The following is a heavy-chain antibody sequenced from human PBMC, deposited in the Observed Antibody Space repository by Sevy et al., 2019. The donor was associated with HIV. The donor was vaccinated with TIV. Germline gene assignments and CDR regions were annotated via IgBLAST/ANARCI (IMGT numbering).Heavy chain of an antibody. D-gene: IGHD2-21*02. Sequence: GESLRLSCAASGFTFSSFSMNWVRQAPGKTLEWISYISSSGSSIYYADSVKGRFPISRDNAKRSLYLQMNSLRDEDTAVYYCARASSPYCGGDCLYAFNIWGQGTMVTVSS. CDR1: GFTFSSFS. CDR3: ARASSPYCGGDCLYAFNI. J-gene: IGHJ3*02. V-gene: IGHV3-48*02. CDR2: ISSSGSSI.